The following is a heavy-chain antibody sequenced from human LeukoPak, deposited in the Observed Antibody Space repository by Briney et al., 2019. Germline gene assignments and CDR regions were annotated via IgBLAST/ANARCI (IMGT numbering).Heavy chain of an antibody. D-gene: IGHD3-9*01. J-gene: IGHJ4*02. V-gene: IGHV1-18*01. Sequence: ASVKVSCKASGYTFTSYGISWGRQAPGQGLEWVGWISAYNGCTNYAQKLQGRVTMTIDTSTSTAYMEVRSLRSDDTAVYYCARVSQPYDILTGNSHRLLDYWGQGTLVTVSS. CDR3: ARVSQPYDILTGNSHRLLDY. CDR1: GYTFTSYG. CDR2: ISAYNGCT.